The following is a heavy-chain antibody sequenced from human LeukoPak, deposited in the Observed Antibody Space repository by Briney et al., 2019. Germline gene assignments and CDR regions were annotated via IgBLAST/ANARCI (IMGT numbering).Heavy chain of an antibody. CDR3: ARTNYVGPFDY. CDR1: GGSISSYY. J-gene: IGHJ4*02. D-gene: IGHD3-10*02. Sequence: SETLSLTCTISGGSISSYYWSWIRQPPGKGLEWVGYIYYTGSTNHNPSLKSRVTISVDKSKNQFSLKLSSVTAADTAVYYCARTNYVGPFDYWGQGTLVTVSS. CDR2: IYYTGST. V-gene: IGHV4-59*12.